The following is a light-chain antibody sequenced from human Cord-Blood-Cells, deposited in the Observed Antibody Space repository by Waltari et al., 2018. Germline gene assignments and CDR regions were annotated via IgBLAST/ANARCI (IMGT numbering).Light chain of an antibody. Sequence: QSALTQPASVSGSPGQSITISCTGTSSDVGGYNYVSWYQQHPGKAPKLMIYDVSNRPSGVSIRFSGSKSGNTASLTISGLQAEDEAEYYCSSYTSSSTPVVFGGGTKLTVL. CDR1: SSDVGGYNY. J-gene: IGLJ2*01. CDR3: SSYTSSSTPVV. V-gene: IGLV2-14*01. CDR2: DVS.